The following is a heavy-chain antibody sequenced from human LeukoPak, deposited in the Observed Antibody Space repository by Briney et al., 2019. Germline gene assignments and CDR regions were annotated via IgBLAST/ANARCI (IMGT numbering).Heavy chain of an antibody. V-gene: IGHV1-8*01. Sequence: ASVKVSCKASGYTFTSYDINWVRQATGQGLEWMGWMNPNSGNTGYAQKFQGRVTMTRDTSISTAYMELSRLRSDDTAVYYCARVSYSSSWSTNFDYWGQGTLVTVSS. CDR2: MNPNSGNT. J-gene: IGHJ4*02. CDR1: GYTFTSYD. CDR3: ARVSYSSSWSTNFDY. D-gene: IGHD6-13*01.